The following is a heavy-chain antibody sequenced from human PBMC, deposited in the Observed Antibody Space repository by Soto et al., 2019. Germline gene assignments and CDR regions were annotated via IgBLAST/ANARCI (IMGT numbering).Heavy chain of an antibody. J-gene: IGHJ5*02. V-gene: IGHV3-23*01. CDR3: AKDGYCSSTSCYSSWFDP. CDR1: GFTFSSYA. Sequence: EVQLLESGGGLVQPGGSLRLSCAASGFTFSSYAMSWVRQALGKGLEWVSAISGSGGSTYYADSVKGRFTISRDNSKNTLYLQMNSLRAEDTAVYYCAKDGYCSSTSCYSSWFDPWGQGTLVTVSS. CDR2: ISGSGGST. D-gene: IGHD2-2*03.